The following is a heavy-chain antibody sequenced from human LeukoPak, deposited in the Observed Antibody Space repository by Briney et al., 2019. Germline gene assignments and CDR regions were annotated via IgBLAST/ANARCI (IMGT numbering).Heavy chain of an antibody. J-gene: IGHJ4*02. CDR2: ISSSGSYI. V-gene: IGHV3-21*01. CDR3: ARDSSDCGGNSGY. D-gene: IGHD4-23*01. CDR1: GFTFSSYS. Sequence: PGGSLRLSCAASGFTFSSYSMNWVRQAPGKGLEWVSSISSSGSYIYYADSVKGRFTISRDNAKNSLYLQMNSLRAEDTAVYYCARDSSDCGGNSGYWGQGTLVTVSS.